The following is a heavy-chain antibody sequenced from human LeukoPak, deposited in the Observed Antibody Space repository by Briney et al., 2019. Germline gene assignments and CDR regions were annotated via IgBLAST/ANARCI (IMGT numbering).Heavy chain of an antibody. J-gene: IGHJ4*02. D-gene: IGHD3-22*01. CDR3: SRGLDSRKLGY. CDR1: GASFSSGDQY. V-gene: IGHV4-31*11. CDR2: IHPSGTL. Sequence: SQTLSLTCAVSGASFSSGDQYWNWIRQSPGRGLEWIGSIHPSGTLYNNPSLESRVTISIDTSKNQFSLNLNSVTAADTAVYFCSRGLDSRKLGYWGQGTLVTVSS.